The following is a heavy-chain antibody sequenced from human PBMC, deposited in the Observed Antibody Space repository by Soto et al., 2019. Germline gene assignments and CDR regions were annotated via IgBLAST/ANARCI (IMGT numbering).Heavy chain of an antibody. CDR3: ARLSMIPFGGAVNWFDP. V-gene: IGHV5-10-1*01. Sequence: PGESLKISCNGSGYSFTSYWISWVRQMPGKGLEWMGRIDPSDSYTNYSPPFQGHVTISADKSISTAYLQWSSLKASDTAMYYCARLSMIPFGGAVNWFDPWGQGTLVTVSS. CDR2: IDPSDSYT. CDR1: GYSFTSYW. J-gene: IGHJ5*02. D-gene: IGHD3-16*01.